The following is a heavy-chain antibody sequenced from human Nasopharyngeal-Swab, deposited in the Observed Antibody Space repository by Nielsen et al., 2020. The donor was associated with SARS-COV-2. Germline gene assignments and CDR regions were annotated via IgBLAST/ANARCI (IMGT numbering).Heavy chain of an antibody. CDR3: AKGGGTTGTVGLDI. D-gene: IGHD1-1*01. V-gene: IGHV3-30*18. Sequence: GGSLRLSGAASGFTFSSYGMHWVRQAPGKGLEWVAVISYDGSNKYYADSVKGRFTISRDNSKNTLYLQMNSLRAEDTAVYYCAKGGGTTGTVGLDIWGQGTMVTVSS. CDR2: ISYDGSNK. J-gene: IGHJ3*02. CDR1: GFTFSSYG.